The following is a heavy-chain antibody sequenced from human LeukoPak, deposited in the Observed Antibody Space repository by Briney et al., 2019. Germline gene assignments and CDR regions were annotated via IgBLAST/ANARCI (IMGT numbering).Heavy chain of an antibody. Sequence: ASVRVSCKASGYTFTSSGISWVRQAPGQGLEWMGWISAYNGNTNYAQKLQGRVTMTTDTSTNTAYMELRSLRSDDTAVYYCARDKYTYGSRDAFDIWGQGTMVTVSS. D-gene: IGHD5-18*01. V-gene: IGHV1-18*01. CDR1: GYTFTSSG. J-gene: IGHJ3*02. CDR3: ARDKYTYGSRDAFDI. CDR2: ISAYNGNT.